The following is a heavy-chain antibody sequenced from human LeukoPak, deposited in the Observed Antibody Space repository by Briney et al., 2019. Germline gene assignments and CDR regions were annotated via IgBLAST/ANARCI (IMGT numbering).Heavy chain of an antibody. Sequence: GASVKVSCKASGYTFTSYAISWVRQAPGQGLEWMGGIIPIFGTANYAQKFQGRVTITTDESTSTAYMELSSLRSEDTAVYYCAKEDYYDSSGYSLFDYWGQGTLVTVSS. CDR1: GYTFTSYA. D-gene: IGHD3-22*01. J-gene: IGHJ4*02. V-gene: IGHV1-69*05. CDR3: AKEDYYDSSGYSLFDY. CDR2: IIPIFGTA.